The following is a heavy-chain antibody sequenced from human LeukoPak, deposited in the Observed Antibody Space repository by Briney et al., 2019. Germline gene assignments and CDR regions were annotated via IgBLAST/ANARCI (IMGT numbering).Heavy chain of an antibody. V-gene: IGHV4-61*08. Sequence: SETLSLTCTVSGGSISSGGYYWSWIRQHPGKGLEWIGYIYYSGSTNYNPSLKSRATISVDTSKNQFSLKLNSVTAADTAVYYCARGGSSGWYGYWGQGTLVTVSS. CDR3: ARGGSSGWYGY. J-gene: IGHJ4*02. CDR1: GGSISSGGYY. CDR2: IYYSGST. D-gene: IGHD6-19*01.